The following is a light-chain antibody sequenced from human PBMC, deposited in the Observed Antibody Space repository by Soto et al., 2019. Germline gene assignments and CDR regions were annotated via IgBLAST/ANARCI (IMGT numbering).Light chain of an antibody. CDR2: GSS. CDR1: TSNIGADYD. CDR3: QSYDSSLINYV. Sequence: QSVLTQPPSVSGAPGQRVTISCTGSTSNIGADYDVHWHQQLPGTAPKLLIYGSSDRPSGVPDRFSGSKSGTSASLDITGLQADDEADYYCQSYDSSLINYVFGTGTKVTVL. J-gene: IGLJ1*01. V-gene: IGLV1-40*01.